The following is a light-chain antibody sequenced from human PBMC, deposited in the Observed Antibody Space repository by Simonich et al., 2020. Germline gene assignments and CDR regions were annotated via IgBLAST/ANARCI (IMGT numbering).Light chain of an antibody. Sequence: QSALTQPASVSGSPGQSITISCTGTSSDVGGYNYVSWYQQHPGKAPKLMIYDVIKRPSGVPDRFSGSKSGNTASLTISGLQAEDEADYYCCSYAGSNPLFGGGTKLTVL. CDR3: CSYAGSNPL. J-gene: IGLJ2*01. V-gene: IGLV2-11*01. CDR2: DVI. CDR1: SSDVGGYNY.